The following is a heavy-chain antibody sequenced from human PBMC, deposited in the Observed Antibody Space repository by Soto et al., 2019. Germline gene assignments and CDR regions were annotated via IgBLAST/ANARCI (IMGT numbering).Heavy chain of an antibody. CDR2: IYHSGST. V-gene: IGHV4-30-2*01. J-gene: IGHJ5*02. CDR1: GGYISSGGYS. CDR3: ARVPDR. Sequence: PSETLSLTCAVSGGYISSGGYSWSWKRQPPGKGLEWIGYIYHSGSTYYNPSLKSRVTISVDRSKNQFSLKLSSVTAAATAVYYCARVPDRWGQGILVTVSS.